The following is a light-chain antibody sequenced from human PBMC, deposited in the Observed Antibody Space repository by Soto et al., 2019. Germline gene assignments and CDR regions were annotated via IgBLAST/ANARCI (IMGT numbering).Light chain of an antibody. CDR3: QHYNSYSEA. CDR2: KAS. CDR1: QTIDSW. J-gene: IGKJ1*01. V-gene: IGKV1-5*03. Sequence: DIQMTQSPSTLSASVGDRVTITCRASQTIDSWLAWYQQRPGKPPNLLIYKASTLKSGVPSRFSGSGSGTEFTLTISSLQPDDFATYYCQHYNSYSEAFSQGTKVDIK.